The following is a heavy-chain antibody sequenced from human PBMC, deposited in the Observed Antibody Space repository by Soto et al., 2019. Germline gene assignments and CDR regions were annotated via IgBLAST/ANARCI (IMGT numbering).Heavy chain of an antibody. V-gene: IGHV1-18*01. J-gene: IGHJ5*02. CDR1: GYAFNKFG. CDR2: ISAYDGKT. CDR3: ARDTKDFWTSYWFDP. Sequence: ASVKVSCKASGYAFNKFGINWVRQAPGQGLELMGWISAYDGKTTYADKFHNRLTMTTDTTTSTAYMELRRLRSDDTAIYYCARDTKDFWTSYWFDPWGQGTPVTVSP. D-gene: IGHD3-3*01.